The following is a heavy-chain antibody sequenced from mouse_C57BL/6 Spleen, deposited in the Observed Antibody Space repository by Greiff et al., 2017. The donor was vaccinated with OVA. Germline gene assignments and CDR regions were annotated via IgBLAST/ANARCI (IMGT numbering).Heavy chain of an antibody. CDR2: ISSGSSTI. Sequence: EVMLVESGGGLVKPGGSLKLSCAASGFTFSDYGMHWVRQAPEKGLEWVAYISSGSSTIYYADTVKGRFTISRDNAKNTLFLQMTSLRSEDTAMYYCARAANWGFAYWGQGTLVTVSA. CDR1: GFTFSDYG. J-gene: IGHJ3*01. CDR3: ARAANWGFAY. V-gene: IGHV5-17*01. D-gene: IGHD4-1*01.